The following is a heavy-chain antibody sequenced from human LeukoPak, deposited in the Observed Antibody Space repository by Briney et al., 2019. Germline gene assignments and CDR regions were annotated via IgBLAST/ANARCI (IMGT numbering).Heavy chain of an antibody. Sequence: GGSLRLSCAASGFTFSSYEMNWVRQAPGKGLEGVSYISSRCNTIYYADSVKGRFTISRDNAKNSLYLQMNSLRAEDTAVYYCAELGITMIGGVWGKGTTVTISS. D-gene: IGHD3-10*02. CDR1: GFTFSSYE. J-gene: IGHJ6*04. V-gene: IGHV3-48*03. CDR3: AELGITMIGGV. CDR2: ISSRCNTI.